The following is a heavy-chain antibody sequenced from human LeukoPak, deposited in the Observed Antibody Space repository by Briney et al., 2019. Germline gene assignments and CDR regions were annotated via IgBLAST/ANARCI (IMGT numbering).Heavy chain of an antibody. J-gene: IGHJ3*02. Sequence: PSETMSLTCTVSGGSISSGGYYWSWIRQHPGEGLEWIGYIYYSGTTYYNPSLKSRVSISVDTSKNQFSLKLNSVTAADTAVYYCARSPDDAFDIWGQGTMVTVSS. CDR2: IYYSGTT. V-gene: IGHV4-31*03. CDR1: GGSISSGGYY. CDR3: ARSPDDAFDI.